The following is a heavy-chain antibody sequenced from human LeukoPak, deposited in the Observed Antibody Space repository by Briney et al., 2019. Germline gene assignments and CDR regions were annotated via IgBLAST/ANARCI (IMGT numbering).Heavy chain of an antibody. V-gene: IGHV4-34*01. D-gene: IGHD4-11*01. CDR2: IHHDGST. CDR3: ARLIRDYRQYYFDF. Sequence: SETLSLTCAAYGGSFSGYYWSWIRQSPGKGPEWIGEIHHDGSTNYNPSLMSRVTISVDTSKNQFSLDLTSVTAADAAVYYCARLIRDYRQYYFDFWGQGTLVTVSS. J-gene: IGHJ4*02. CDR1: GGSFSGYY.